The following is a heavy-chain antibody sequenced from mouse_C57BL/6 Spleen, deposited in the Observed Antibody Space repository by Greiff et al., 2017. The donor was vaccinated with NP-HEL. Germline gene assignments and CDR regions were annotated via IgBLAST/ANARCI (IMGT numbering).Heavy chain of an antibody. V-gene: IGHV1-15*01. Sequence: QVQLQQSGAELVRPGASVTLSCKASGYTFTDYEMHWVKQTPVHGLEWIGAIDPETGGTAYNQKFKGKAILTADKSSSTAYMELRSLTSEDAAVYYCTRTLYDYDVMDYWGQGTSVTVSS. CDR2: IDPETGGT. CDR1: GYTFTDYE. D-gene: IGHD2-4*01. J-gene: IGHJ4*01. CDR3: TRTLYDYDVMDY.